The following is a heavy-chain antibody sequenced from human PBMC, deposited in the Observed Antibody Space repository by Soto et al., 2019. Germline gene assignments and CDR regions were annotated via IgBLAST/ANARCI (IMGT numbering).Heavy chain of an antibody. J-gene: IGHJ4*02. CDR2: INPNSGGT. D-gene: IGHD6-13*01. V-gene: IGHV1-2*02. Sequence: QVQLVQSGAEVRKPGASVTVSCKASGYTFTDYTIHWVRQVPRQGVDWMGWINPNSGGTNYAQKLQGRVTMTRDQSILTAYMELPRLTSVDKAVYYWARVHDPGIAVGGLDYWGQGVLVTVSS. CDR3: ARVHDPGIAVGGLDY. CDR1: GYTFTDYT.